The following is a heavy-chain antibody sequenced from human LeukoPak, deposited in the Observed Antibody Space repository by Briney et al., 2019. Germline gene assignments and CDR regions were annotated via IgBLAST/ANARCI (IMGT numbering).Heavy chain of an antibody. D-gene: IGHD6-13*01. Sequence: GASVKVSCKASGYTFTSYAMHWVRQAPGQRLEWMGWINAGNGNTKYSQKFQGRVTITRDTSASTAYMELSSLRSEDTAVYYCARDLSTSSSWYGVDYWGQGTLVTVSS. J-gene: IGHJ4*02. V-gene: IGHV1-3*01. CDR1: GYTFTSYA. CDR2: INAGNGNT. CDR3: ARDLSTSSSWYGVDY.